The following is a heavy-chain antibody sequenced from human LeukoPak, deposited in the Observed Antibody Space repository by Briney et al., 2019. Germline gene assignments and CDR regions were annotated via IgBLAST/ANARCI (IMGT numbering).Heavy chain of an antibody. CDR1: GFTFSNFW. V-gene: IGHV3-7*04. D-gene: IGHD5-24*01. CDR3: TRVGYIDEGIDY. CDR2: IKQDGSKK. Sequence: GGSLRLSCTASGFTFSNFWMGWVRQAPGKGLEWVANIKQDGSKKSYVDSVKGRFTISRDNAKNSLYLQMNSLRAEDTAIYYCTRVGYIDEGIDYWGQGTLVTVSS. J-gene: IGHJ4*02.